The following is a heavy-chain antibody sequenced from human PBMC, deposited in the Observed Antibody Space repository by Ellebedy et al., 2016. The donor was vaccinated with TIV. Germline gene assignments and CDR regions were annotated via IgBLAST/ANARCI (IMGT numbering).Heavy chain of an antibody. CDR3: TTGYVVVPAAIPDYYYYYGMDV. J-gene: IGHJ6*02. D-gene: IGHD2-2*01. CDR1: GFTFSNAW. Sequence: GESLKISCAASGFTFSNAWMSWVRQAPGKGLEWVGRIKSKTDGGTTDYAAPVKGRFTISRDDSKNTLYLQMNSLETEDTAVYYCTTGYVVVPAAIPDYYYYYGMDVWGQGTTVTVPS. CDR2: IKSKTDGGTT. V-gene: IGHV3-15*01.